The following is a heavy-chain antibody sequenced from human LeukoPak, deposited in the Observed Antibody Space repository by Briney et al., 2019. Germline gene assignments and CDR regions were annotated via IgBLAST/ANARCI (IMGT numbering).Heavy chain of an antibody. V-gene: IGHV4-4*07. Sequence: SETLSLTCTVSGDSMGNYYWSWIRQPAGKGLEWIGRIYTSGTTAYNPSLKSRVTMSMDRSKDQFSLKVTSVAAADTAIYYCARGMTFYYDRRGYYGALDIWGQGTMVTVSS. D-gene: IGHD3-22*01. J-gene: IGHJ3*02. CDR2: IYTSGTT. CDR1: GDSMGNYY. CDR3: ARGMTFYYDRRGYYGALDI.